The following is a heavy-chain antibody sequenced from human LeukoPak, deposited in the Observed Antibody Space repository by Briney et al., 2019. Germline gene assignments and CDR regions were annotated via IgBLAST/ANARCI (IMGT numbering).Heavy chain of an antibody. CDR2: IKQDGSEK. J-gene: IGHJ4*02. Sequence: GGSLRLSCAASGFIFTDYWMTWVRQAPGKGLEWVANIKQDGSEKYYVDSVKGRFTISRDNAKNSLYLQMNSLRAEDTAVYYCAREETTPFDYWGQGTLVTVSS. D-gene: IGHD4-11*01. V-gene: IGHV3-7*01. CDR3: AREETTPFDY. CDR1: GFIFTDYW.